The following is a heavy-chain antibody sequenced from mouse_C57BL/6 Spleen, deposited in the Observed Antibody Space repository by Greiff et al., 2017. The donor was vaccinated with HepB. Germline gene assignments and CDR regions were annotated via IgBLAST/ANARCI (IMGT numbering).Heavy chain of an antibody. CDR3: APIYYYGSSPLGYFDV. D-gene: IGHD1-1*01. CDR1: GYTFTSYG. CDR2: IYIGNGYT. V-gene: IGHV1-58*01. Sequence: EVQLQQSGAELVRPGSSVKMSCKTSGYTFTSYGINWVKQRPGQGLEWIGYIYIGNGYTEYNEKFKGKATLTSDTSSSTAYMQLSSLTSEDSAIYFCAPIYYYGSSPLGYFDVWGTGTTVTVSS. J-gene: IGHJ1*03.